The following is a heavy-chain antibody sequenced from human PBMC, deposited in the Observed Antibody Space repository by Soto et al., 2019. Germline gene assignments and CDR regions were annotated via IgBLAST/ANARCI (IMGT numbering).Heavy chain of an antibody. CDR3: ARGARPYYFYGMDV. J-gene: IGHJ6*02. CDR2: ITGSGSII. V-gene: IGHV3-11*01. D-gene: IGHD6-6*01. CDR1: GFTFSDYH. Sequence: QVQLVESGGGLVKPGGSLRLSCAASGFTFSDYHMSWIRQAPGKGLEGVSSITGSGSIIYYADSVKGRLTISRDNAKNSLYLEMNSRRAEETAVYYCARGARPYYFYGMDVWGQGTTVTVSS.